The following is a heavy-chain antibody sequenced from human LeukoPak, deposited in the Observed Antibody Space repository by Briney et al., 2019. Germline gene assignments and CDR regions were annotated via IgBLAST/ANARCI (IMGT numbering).Heavy chain of an antibody. CDR2: ISSSSSTI. CDR3: AAYDDYGLQF. D-gene: IGHD4-17*01. Sequence: GGSLRLSCAASGFTFSSFSMNWVRQAPGKGLEWVSYISSSSSTIYYADSVEGRFTISRDNAKNSLYLQMNSLRVEDTAVYYCAAYDDYGLQFWGQGALVTVSS. CDR1: GFTFSSFS. V-gene: IGHV3-48*04. J-gene: IGHJ4*02.